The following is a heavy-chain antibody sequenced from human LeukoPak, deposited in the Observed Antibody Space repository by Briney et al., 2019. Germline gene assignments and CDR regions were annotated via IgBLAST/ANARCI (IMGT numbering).Heavy chain of an antibody. CDR1: GFTFGTSA. CDR3: AKDCAYGAHAFDY. D-gene: IGHD4/OR15-4a*01. Sequence: GASLRLSCAASGFTFGTSAMSWVRQAPGKGLEWVASVSGSGGSTYYADSVKGRFTISRDNSKNTLYLQMNSLRAEDTAVYYCAKDCAYGAHAFDYWGQGSLVTVSS. J-gene: IGHJ4*02. V-gene: IGHV3-23*01. CDR2: VSGSGGST.